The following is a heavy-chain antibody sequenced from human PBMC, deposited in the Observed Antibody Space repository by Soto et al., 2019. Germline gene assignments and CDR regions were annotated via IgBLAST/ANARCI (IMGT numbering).Heavy chain of an antibody. CDR1: GYTSTGHY. CDR2: IGPESGAT. D-gene: IGHD1-26*01. V-gene: IGHV1-2*02. Sequence: ASVKVSCKASGYTSTGHYIHWVRQAPEQGPEWMGEIGPESGATRYAEKFPGRVTMTLDTSITTVYMELKNLSPDDTAVYYCGRGRSGQIVVFYWGQGTPVTVSS. J-gene: IGHJ4*02. CDR3: GRGRSGQIVVFY.